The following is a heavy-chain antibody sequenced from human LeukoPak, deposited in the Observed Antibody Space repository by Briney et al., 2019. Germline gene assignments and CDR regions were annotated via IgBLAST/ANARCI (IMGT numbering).Heavy chain of an antibody. J-gene: IGHJ4*02. CDR1: GGSISSGGYS. CDR2: IYHSGST. Sequence: SETLSLTCAVSGGSISSGGYSWSWIRQPPGKGLEWIGYIYHSGSTYCNPSLKSRVTISVDRSKNQFSLKLSSVTAADTAVYYCARGPAYYYGSGQYFDYWGQGTLVTVSS. CDR3: ARGPAYYYGSGQYFDY. D-gene: IGHD3-10*01. V-gene: IGHV4-30-2*01.